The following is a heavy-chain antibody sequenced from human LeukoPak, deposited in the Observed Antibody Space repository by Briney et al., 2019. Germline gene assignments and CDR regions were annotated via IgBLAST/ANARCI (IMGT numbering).Heavy chain of an antibody. CDR2: IYYSGST. V-gene: IGHV4-39*01. J-gene: IGHJ4*02. CDR3: ARHGYGSSSELSY. D-gene: IGHD6-6*01. CDR1: GGSISSSSYF. Sequence: PSETLSLTCTVSGGSISSSSYFRAWIRQPPGKGLEWIGSIYYSGSTYYNPSLKSRVTISVDTSKNQFSLKLSSVTAADTAVYYCARHGYGSSSELSYWGQGTLVTVSS.